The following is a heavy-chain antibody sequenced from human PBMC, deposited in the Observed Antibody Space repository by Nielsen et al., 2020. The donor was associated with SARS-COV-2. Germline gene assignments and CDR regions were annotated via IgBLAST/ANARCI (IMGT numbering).Heavy chain of an antibody. D-gene: IGHD3-10*01. CDR1: GYTFTSYG. V-gene: IGHV1-18*01. CDR2: ISAYNGNT. Sequence: ASVKVSCKASGYTFTSYGISWVRQAPGQGLEWMGWISAYNGNTNYAQKLQGRVTMTTDTSTSTAYMELRSLRSDDTAVYYCARDGVLWFGEQQFDYWGQGTLVTVSS. CDR3: ARDGVLWFGEQQFDY. J-gene: IGHJ4*02.